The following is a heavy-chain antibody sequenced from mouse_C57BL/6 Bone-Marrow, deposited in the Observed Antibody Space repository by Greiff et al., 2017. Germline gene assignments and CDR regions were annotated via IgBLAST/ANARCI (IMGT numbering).Heavy chain of an antibody. J-gene: IGHJ1*03. CDR2: IYPRSGNT. D-gene: IGHD2-3*01. V-gene: IGHV1-81*01. CDR1: GYTFTSYG. CDR3: ARPGYYVGWYFDV. Sequence: VQLKESGAELARPGASVKLSCKASGYTFTSYGISWVKQRTGQGLEWIGEIYPRSGNTYSNEKFKGKATLTADKSSSTAYMELRSLTSEDSAVYCWARPGYYVGWYFDVWGTGTTVTVSS.